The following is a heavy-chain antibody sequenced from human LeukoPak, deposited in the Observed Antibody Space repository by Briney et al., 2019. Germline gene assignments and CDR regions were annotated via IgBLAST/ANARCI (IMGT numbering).Heavy chain of an antibody. J-gene: IGHJ3*02. CDR1: GFTFSSYA. CDR2: ISYDGSNK. V-gene: IGHV3-30-3*01. CDR3: AKGVPGSGWYSGFDAFDI. Sequence: GGSLRLSCAASGFTFSSYAMHWVRQAPGKGLEWVAVISYDGSNKYYADSVKGRFTISRDNSKNTLYLQMNSLRVEDTAVYYCAKGVPGSGWYSGFDAFDIWGQGTMVTVSS. D-gene: IGHD6-19*01.